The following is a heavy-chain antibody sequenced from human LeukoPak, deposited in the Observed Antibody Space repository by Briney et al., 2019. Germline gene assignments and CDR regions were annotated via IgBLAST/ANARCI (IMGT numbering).Heavy chain of an antibody. CDR2: TNPNSGGT. Sequence: ASVKVSCKASGYTFTGYYMHWVRQAPGQGLEWMGWTNPNSGGTNYAQKFQGRVTMTRDTSISTAYMELSRLRSDDTAVYYCASCGSTSCLAHDAFDIWGQGTMVTVSS. CDR3: ASCGSTSCLAHDAFDI. D-gene: IGHD2-2*01. V-gene: IGHV1-2*02. CDR1: GYTFTGYY. J-gene: IGHJ3*02.